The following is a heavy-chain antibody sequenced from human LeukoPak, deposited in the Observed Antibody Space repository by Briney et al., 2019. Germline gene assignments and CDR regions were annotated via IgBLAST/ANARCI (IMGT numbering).Heavy chain of an antibody. CDR3: ARGLEFDWVGATTPGY. CDR2: MNPNSGNT. CDR1: GYTFTSYD. Sequence: ASVTVSCKASGYTFTSYDINWVRQAAGQGLEWMGWMNPNSGNTGYAQKFQGRVTMTRNTSISTAYMELSSLRSEDTAVYYCARGLEFDWVGATTPGYWGQGTLVTVSS. D-gene: IGHD1-26*01. V-gene: IGHV1-8*01. J-gene: IGHJ4*02.